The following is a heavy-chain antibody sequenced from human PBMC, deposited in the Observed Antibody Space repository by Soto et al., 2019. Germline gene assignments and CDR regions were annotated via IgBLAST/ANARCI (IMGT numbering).Heavy chain of an antibody. CDR2: LNPKTGIT. J-gene: IGHJ4*02. Sequence: HVQLVQSGAEVKKPGASVKVSCKASGYTFTNYYINWLRQAPGQGLEWVGLLNPKTGITNDAQKCQGRVTITSDRSTSTAYIELSSLRAEDTAVFYWARVLEGRYYGERSGYWGQGTLFTVSS. CDR3: ARVLEGRYYGERSGY. V-gene: IGHV1-46*01. CDR1: GYTFTNYY. D-gene: IGHD3-22*01.